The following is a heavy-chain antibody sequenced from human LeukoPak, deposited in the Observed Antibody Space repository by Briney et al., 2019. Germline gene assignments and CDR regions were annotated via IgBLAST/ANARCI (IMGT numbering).Heavy chain of an antibody. V-gene: IGHV3-74*01. D-gene: IGHD3-10*02. CDR3: AELGITMIGGV. CDR2: IETDGSTS. J-gene: IGHJ6*04. CDR1: GFTFNLNR. Sequence: GGSLRLSCAASGFTFNLNRIHWVRQVPGKGLEWISWIETDGSTSGYLRSVQGRFTVSRDNAKSTVHLQMNSLRAEDTAVYYCAELGITMIGGVWGKGTTVTISS.